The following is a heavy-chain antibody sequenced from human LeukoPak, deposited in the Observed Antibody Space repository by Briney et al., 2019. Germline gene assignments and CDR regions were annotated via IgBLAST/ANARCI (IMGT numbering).Heavy chain of an antibody. CDR1: GFTFTSSA. V-gene: IGHV1-58*02. Sequence: SVKVSCKASGFTFTSSAMQWVRQARGQRLEWIGWIVVGSGNTNYAQKFQERVTITRDMSTSTAYMELSSLRSEDTAVYYCVKTHRYFDEGFDYWGQGTLVTVSS. D-gene: IGHD3-9*01. CDR3: VKTHRYFDEGFDY. CDR2: IVVGSGNT. J-gene: IGHJ4*02.